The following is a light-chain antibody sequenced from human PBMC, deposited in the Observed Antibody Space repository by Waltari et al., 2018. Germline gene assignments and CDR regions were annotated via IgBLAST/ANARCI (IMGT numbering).Light chain of an antibody. CDR2: YDS. Sequence: SYVLTQPPSVSVAPGKTARITCGGNDIGRKTVHWYQQRPGRAPLLVIYYDSDRPSGMPERLSGSKSGNTATLTISRVEVGDEADYYGQVWDRGAHWVFGGGTKLTVL. CDR1: DIGRKT. J-gene: IGLJ3*02. V-gene: IGLV3-21*04. CDR3: QVWDRGAHWV.